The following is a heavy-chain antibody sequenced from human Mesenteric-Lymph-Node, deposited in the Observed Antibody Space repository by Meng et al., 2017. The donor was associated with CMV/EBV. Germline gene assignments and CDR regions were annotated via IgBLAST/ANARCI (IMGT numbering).Heavy chain of an antibody. CDR3: AKGLHYYRKGNYGLGP. D-gene: IGHD3-16*01. Sequence: GESLKISCAASGFSFSNYGMHWIRQAPGRGPEWVTFIRYDGTNKYYVESVKGRFSIFRDNSKNTLFLQMNSLRGEDTAVYYCAKGLHYYRKGNYGLGPWGQGTLVTVSS. CDR2: IRYDGTNK. J-gene: IGHJ5*02. V-gene: IGHV3-30*02. CDR1: GFSFSNYG.